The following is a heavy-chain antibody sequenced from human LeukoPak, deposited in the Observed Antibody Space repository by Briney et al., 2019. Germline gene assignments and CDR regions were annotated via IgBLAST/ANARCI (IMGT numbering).Heavy chain of an antibody. CDR1: GFTFSNCA. Sequence: GGSLRLSCAASGFTFSNCAMTWVRQAPEKGLEWVANIKQDGSEKNYVNSVKGRFIISRDNAKNSLYLQMNSLRVEDTAVYYCATPLDYYDSSGYHQGGDWGQGTLVTVSS. D-gene: IGHD3-22*01. J-gene: IGHJ4*02. V-gene: IGHV3-7*03. CDR2: IKQDGSEK. CDR3: ATPLDYYDSSGYHQGGD.